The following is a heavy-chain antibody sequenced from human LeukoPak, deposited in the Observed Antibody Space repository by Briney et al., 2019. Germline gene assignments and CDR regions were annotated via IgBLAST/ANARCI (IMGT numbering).Heavy chain of an antibody. Sequence: SVKVSCKASGGTFSSYAISWVRQAPGQGLEWMGGIIPIFGTANYAQKFQGRVTITTDGSTSTAYMELSSLRSEDTAVYYCANHPHYDYVWGSSSWGQGTMVTVSS. CDR1: GGTFSSYA. J-gene: IGHJ3*01. CDR2: IIPIFGTA. V-gene: IGHV1-69*05. CDR3: ANHPHYDYVWGSSS. D-gene: IGHD3-16*01.